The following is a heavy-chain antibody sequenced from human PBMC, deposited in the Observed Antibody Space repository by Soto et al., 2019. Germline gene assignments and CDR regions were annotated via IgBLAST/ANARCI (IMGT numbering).Heavy chain of an antibody. CDR1: GGSFSGYY. CDR2: INHSGST. J-gene: IGHJ6*02. V-gene: IGHV4-34*01. D-gene: IGHD3-10*01. Sequence: PSETLSLTCAVYGGSFSGYYWSWIRQPPGKGLEWIGEINHSGSTNYNPSLKSRVTISVDTSKNQFSLKLSSVTAADTAVYYCARWPGEKLIWSGQLYYYYGMDVWGQGTTVTVSS. CDR3: ARWPGEKLIWSGQLYYYYGMDV.